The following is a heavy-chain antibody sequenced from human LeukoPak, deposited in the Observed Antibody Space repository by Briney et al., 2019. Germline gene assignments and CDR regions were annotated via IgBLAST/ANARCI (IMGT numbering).Heavy chain of an antibody. V-gene: IGHV1-18*01. Sequence: ASVKVSCKASGYTFTSYGISWVRQAPGQGLEWMGWISAYNGNTNYAQKLQGRVTMTTDTPTSTAYMELRSLRSDDTAVYYCARVGYDFWSGRQDPWGQGTLVTVSS. CDR1: GYTFTSYG. CDR2: ISAYNGNT. J-gene: IGHJ5*02. D-gene: IGHD3-3*01. CDR3: ARVGYDFWSGRQDP.